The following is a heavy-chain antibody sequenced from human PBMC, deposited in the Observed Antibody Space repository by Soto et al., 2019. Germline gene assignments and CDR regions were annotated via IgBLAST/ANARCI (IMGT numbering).Heavy chain of an antibody. Sequence: SETLSLTCTVSGGSISSGYYYWSWIRQPPGKGLEWIGYIYYSGSTYYNPSLKSRVTISVDTSKNQFSLKLSSVTAADTAVYYCARWLGYGPHFDYWGRGTLVTVSS. CDR1: GGSISSGYYY. V-gene: IGHV4-30-4*01. D-gene: IGHD5-12*01. J-gene: IGHJ4*02. CDR3: ARWLGYGPHFDY. CDR2: IYYSGST.